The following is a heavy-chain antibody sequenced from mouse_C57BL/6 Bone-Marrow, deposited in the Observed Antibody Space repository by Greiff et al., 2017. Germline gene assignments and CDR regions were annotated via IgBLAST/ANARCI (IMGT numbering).Heavy chain of an antibody. J-gene: IGHJ4*01. CDR2: IHPNSGST. V-gene: IGHV1-64*01. Sequence: QVQLQQPGAELVKPGASVQLSCKASGYTFTSYWMHWVKQRPGQGLEWIGMIHPNSGSTNYNEKFKSKATLTVDKSSSTAYMQLSSLTSEDSAVYYCAREYYNYYAMDYWGQGTSVTVSS. D-gene: IGHD1-1*01. CDR1: GYTFTSYW. CDR3: AREYYNYYAMDY.